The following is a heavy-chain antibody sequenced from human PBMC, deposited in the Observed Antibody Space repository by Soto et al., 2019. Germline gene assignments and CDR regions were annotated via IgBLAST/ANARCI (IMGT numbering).Heavy chain of an antibody. Sequence: SETLSLTCTVSGCSISSYYWSWIRQPPGKGLEWIGYIYYSGSTNYNPSLKSRVTISVDTSKNQFSLKLSSVTAADTAVYYCARDLRGSYWYFDLWGRGTLVTVSS. CDR1: GCSISSYY. CDR2: IYYSGST. J-gene: IGHJ2*01. D-gene: IGHD1-26*01. V-gene: IGHV4-59*12. CDR3: ARDLRGSYWYFDL.